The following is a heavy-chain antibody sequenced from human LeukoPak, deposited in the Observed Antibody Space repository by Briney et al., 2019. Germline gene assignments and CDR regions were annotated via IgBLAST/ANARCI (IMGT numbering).Heavy chain of an antibody. J-gene: IGHJ5*02. CDR1: GGSISSYY. CDR2: IYYSGST. D-gene: IGHD3-22*01. V-gene: IGHV4-59*01. CDR3: ARSRSGYYP. Sequence: SETMSLTCTVSGGSISSYYWSWIRQPPGKGLEWIGYIYYSGSTNYNPSLKSRVTISVDTSKNQFSLKLSSVTAADTAVYYCARSRSGYYPWGQGTLVTVSS.